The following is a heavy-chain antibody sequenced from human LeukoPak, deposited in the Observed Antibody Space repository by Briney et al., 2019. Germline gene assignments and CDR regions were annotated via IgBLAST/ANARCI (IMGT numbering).Heavy chain of an antibody. CDR2: IKSKTDGGTI. CDR1: GFTFSSYA. J-gene: IGHJ5*02. D-gene: IGHD6-25*01. V-gene: IGHV3-15*01. Sequence: GGSLRLSCAASGFTFSSYAMSWVRQGPGKGLEWVGRIKSKTDGGTIDYAAPVKGRFIISRDDSKNTLYLQMNGLETEDTAVYYCTADTATWGQGILVTVSS. CDR3: TADTAT.